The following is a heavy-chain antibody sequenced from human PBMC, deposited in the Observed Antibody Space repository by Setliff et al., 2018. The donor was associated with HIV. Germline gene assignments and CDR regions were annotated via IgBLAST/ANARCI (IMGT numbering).Heavy chain of an antibody. CDR3: ARVIDHGARWFFDY. CDR1: GFTFTSHA. CDR2: MSRNT. D-gene: IGHD4-17*01. Sequence: GESLRLSCQASGFTFTSHAMTWVRQAPGKGLEWVSSMSRNTYYADSVKGRFTISRDNAENILYLQMNSLRAEDTAVYYCARVIDHGARWFFDYWGQGTPVT. J-gene: IGHJ4*02. V-gene: IGHV3-23*01.